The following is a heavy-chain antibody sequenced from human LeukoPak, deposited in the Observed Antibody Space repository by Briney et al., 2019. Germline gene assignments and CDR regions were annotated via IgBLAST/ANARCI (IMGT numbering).Heavy chain of an antibody. CDR2: ISAYNGNT. V-gene: IGHV1-18*04. D-gene: IGHD6-13*01. CDR3: ARSRRYSRSWYYFDY. CDR1: GYTFTNYG. Sequence: ASVKVSCKASGYTFTNYGISWVRQAPGQGLEWMGWISAYNGNTNYTQKLQDRVTMTTDTSTSTAYMELRSLRSDDTAVYYCARSRRYSRSWYYFDYWGQGTLVTVSS. J-gene: IGHJ4*02.